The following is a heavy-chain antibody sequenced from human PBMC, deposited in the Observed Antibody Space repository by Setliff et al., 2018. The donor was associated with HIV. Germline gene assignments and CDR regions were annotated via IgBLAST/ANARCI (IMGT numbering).Heavy chain of an antibody. D-gene: IGHD6-19*01. CDR2: IYYSGST. CDR1: AGSIRRSTYY. CDR3: IIAYSSGWLAPMGFDS. Sequence: PSETLSLTCTVSAGSIRRSTYYWAWIRQPPGKGLEWIGTIYYSGSTYYNPSLKSRATISVDMSKNQFSLRLSSVTAADTAVYYCIIAYSSGWLAPMGFDSWGQGTLGTVSS. J-gene: IGHJ4*02. V-gene: IGHV4-39*01.